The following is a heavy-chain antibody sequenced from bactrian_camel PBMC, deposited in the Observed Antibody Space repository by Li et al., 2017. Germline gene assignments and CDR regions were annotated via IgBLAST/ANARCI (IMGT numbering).Heavy chain of an antibody. Sequence: VQLVESGGGSVQAGGSLRLSCEVSGYTYPRGCLGWFRQAPGKGLEWVSLISSSGGSTLYADSVKGRFTISRHNAKNTVYLQMNDLKPEDSGTYYCAAKVVEGSCSTVTAIDLWGRGTQVTVS. V-gene: IGHV3S40*01. CDR2: ISSSGGST. CDR1: GYTYPRGC. D-gene: IGHD6*01. J-gene: IGHJ7*01.